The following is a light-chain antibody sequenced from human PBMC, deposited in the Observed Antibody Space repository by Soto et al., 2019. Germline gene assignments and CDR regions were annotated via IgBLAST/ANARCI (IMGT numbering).Light chain of an antibody. J-gene: IGLJ3*02. CDR2: DVN. CDR1: SSDVGGYNC. CDR3: SSYAGSKNLV. Sequence: QSVLTQPASVSGSPGQSITISCTGTSSDVGGYNCVSWYQQHPGKAPKFMIYDVNKRPSGVPDRFSASKSDNTASLTVSGLQAEDEADYYCSSYAGSKNLVFGGGTQLTVL. V-gene: IGLV2-8*01.